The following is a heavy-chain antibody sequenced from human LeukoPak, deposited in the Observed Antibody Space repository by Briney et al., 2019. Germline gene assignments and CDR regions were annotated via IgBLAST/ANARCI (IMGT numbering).Heavy chain of an antibody. J-gene: IGHJ3*02. CDR3: ARVGYNWNLWFDT. D-gene: IGHD1-7*01. Sequence: PSETLSLTCTVSGGSISSYYWSWIRQPAGKGLEWIGRIYTSGSTNYNPSLKSRVTMSVDTSKNQFSLKVNSVTAADTAIYYCARVGYNWNLWFDTWGQGTKVTVSS. CDR1: GGSISSYY. V-gene: IGHV4-4*07. CDR2: IYTSGST.